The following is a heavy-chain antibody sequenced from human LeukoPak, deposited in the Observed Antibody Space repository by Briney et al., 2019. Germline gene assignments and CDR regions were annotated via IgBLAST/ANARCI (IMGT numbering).Heavy chain of an antibody. V-gene: IGHV4-4*02. Sequence: PSETLSLTCAVSGGSISSSNWWSWVRQPPGKGLEWIGEIYHSGSTNYNPSLKSRVTISVDKSKNQFSLKLSSVTAADTAVYYCARVPGYDSSGYSTGAFDIWGQGTMVTVSS. CDR3: ARVPGYDSSGYSTGAFDI. CDR1: GGSISSSNW. CDR2: IYHSGST. J-gene: IGHJ3*02. D-gene: IGHD3-22*01.